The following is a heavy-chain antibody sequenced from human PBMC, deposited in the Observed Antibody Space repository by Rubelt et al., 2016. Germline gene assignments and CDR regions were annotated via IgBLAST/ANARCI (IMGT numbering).Heavy chain of an antibody. CDR3: AGGTGWIFDL. V-gene: IGHV3-7*04. J-gene: IGHJ2*01. Sequence: EGQLVESGGGLVQPGGSLRLSCAASRFIYWMTWIRQAPGKGLEWVAIINSDGSDNQYVDSVKGRFTISRDNIKTSLYLQMNGLRAEDTATYFCAGGTGWIFDLWGRGTLVTVSS. CDR2: INSDGSDN. D-gene: IGHD6-19*01. CDR1: RFIYW.